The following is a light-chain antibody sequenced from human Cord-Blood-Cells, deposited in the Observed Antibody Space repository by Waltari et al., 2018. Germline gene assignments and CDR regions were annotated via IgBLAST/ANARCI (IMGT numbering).Light chain of an antibody. Sequence: QSVLTQPPPVSAAPGQKVTISCSGSSSNIGNNYVSWYHQHPGTAPKPLIYDKNKRRAGIPARLSGPKAGASATLGITGLQTGDEGDYYCGTWDSSLSAGVFGGGTQLTVL. CDR1: SSNIGNNY. V-gene: IGLV1-51*01. J-gene: IGLJ3*02. CDR3: GTWDSSLSAGV. CDR2: DKN.